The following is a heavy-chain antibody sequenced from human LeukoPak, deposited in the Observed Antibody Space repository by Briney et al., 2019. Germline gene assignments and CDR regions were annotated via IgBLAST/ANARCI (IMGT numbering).Heavy chain of an antibody. CDR2: ISSSSSYI. V-gene: IGHV3-21*01. CDR1: GFTFSSYS. J-gene: IGHJ4*02. Sequence: PGGSLRLSCAASGFTFSSYSMNWVRQAPGKGLEWVSSISSSSSYIYYADSVKGRFTISRDNAKNTLYLQMNSLRAEDTAVYYCARVDSSGFYTDFDYWGQGTLVTVSS. CDR3: ARVDSSGFYTDFDY. D-gene: IGHD3-22*01.